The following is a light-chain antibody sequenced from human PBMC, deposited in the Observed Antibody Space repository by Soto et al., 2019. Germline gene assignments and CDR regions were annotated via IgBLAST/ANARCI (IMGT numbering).Light chain of an antibody. CDR2: GTS. CDR1: QSVSSSS. J-gene: IGKJ1*01. Sequence: ETVLTQSPGTLSLSPGERATLSCRASQSVSSSSLAWYQQRPGQAPRLLIHGTSSRATGIPDRFSGSGSGTDFTLTISRLEPEDFAVYYCQQYGSSGTFGQGTKVDIK. CDR3: QQYGSSGT. V-gene: IGKV3-20*01.